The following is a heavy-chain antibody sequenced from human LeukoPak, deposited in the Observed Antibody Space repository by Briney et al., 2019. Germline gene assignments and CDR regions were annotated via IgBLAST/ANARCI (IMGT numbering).Heavy chain of an antibody. D-gene: IGHD2-8*01. CDR2: INHSGST. CDR3: ARGYCTNGVCLGWFDP. CDR1: GGSFSGYY. Sequence: SETLSLTCAVYGGSFSGYYWSWIRQPPGMGLEWIGEINHSGSTNYNPSLKSRVTISVDTSKNQFSLKLSSVTAADTAVYYCARGYCTNGVCLGWFDPWGQGTLVTVSS. V-gene: IGHV4-34*01. J-gene: IGHJ5*02.